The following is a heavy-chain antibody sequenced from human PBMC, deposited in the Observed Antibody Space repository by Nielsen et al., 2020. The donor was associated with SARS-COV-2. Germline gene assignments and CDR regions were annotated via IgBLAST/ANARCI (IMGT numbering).Heavy chain of an antibody. J-gene: IGHJ4*02. CDR1: GYTFTSHG. Sequence: ASVKVSCKASGYTFTSHGISWVRQAPGQGLEWMGWISAYNGKTSYTQRLQGRVTMTTDTSTTTAYMELRSLRSDDTAVYYCARLGLNYDFWSDYLGPSAPFDSWGQGTLVTVSS. D-gene: IGHD3-3*01. V-gene: IGHV1-18*04. CDR2: ISAYNGKT. CDR3: ARLGLNYDFWSDYLGPSAPFDS.